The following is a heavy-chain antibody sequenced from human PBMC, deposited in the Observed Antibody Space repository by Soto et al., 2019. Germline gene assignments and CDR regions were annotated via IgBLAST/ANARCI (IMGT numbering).Heavy chain of an antibody. D-gene: IGHD6-19*01. Sequence: EVQLLESGGDLVQPGGSLRLSCAASGFTFKNYAMTWVRQAPGKGLEWVSSISAGGGQTYYADSVRGRFTISRDNSKNSLFLLMNSLRPEDTAVYFCAKDLGALSGTPEYWGQGTLVPVSS. CDR2: ISAGGGQT. CDR1: GFTFKNYA. V-gene: IGHV3-23*01. J-gene: IGHJ4*02. CDR3: AKDLGALSGTPEY.